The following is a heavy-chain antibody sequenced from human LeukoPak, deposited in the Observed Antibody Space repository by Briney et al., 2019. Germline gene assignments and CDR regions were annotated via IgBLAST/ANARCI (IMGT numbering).Heavy chain of an antibody. CDR3: ARAPTSYYYFDY. Sequence: GSLRLSCAASGFTFSSYGMHWVRQAPGKGLEWVAVIWYDGSNKYYADSVKGRFTISRDNSKNTLYLQMNSLRAEDTAVYYCARAPTSYYYFDYWGQGTLVTVSS. V-gene: IGHV3-33*01. D-gene: IGHD1-26*01. CDR2: IWYDGSNK. CDR1: GFTFSSYG. J-gene: IGHJ4*02.